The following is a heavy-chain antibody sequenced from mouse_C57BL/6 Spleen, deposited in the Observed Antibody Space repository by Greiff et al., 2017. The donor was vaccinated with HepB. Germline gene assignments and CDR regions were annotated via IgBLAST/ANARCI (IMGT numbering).Heavy chain of an antibody. V-gene: IGHV5-6*01. CDR1: GFTFSSYG. CDR2: ISSGGSYT. J-gene: IGHJ1*03. CDR3: ARHYGSSYWYFDV. D-gene: IGHD1-1*01. Sequence: EVQGVESGGDLVKPGGSLKLSCAASGFTFSSYGMSWVRQTPDKRLEWVATISSGGSYTYYPDSVKGRFTISRDNAKNTLDLQMSSLKSEDTAMYYCARHYGSSYWYFDVWGTGTTVTVSS.